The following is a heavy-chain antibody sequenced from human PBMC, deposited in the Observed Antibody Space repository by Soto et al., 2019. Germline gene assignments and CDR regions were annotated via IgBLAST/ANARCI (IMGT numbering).Heavy chain of an antibody. CDR2: ISSSSSTI. V-gene: IGHV3-48*01. CDR3: AREEGILNWFGP. Sequence: EVQLVESGGGLVQPGGSLRLSCAASGFTFSSYSMNWVRQAPGKGLEWVSYISSSSSTIYYADSVKGRFTISRDNAKSSLYPRMTSLGAEDTAVYYCAREEGILNWFGPWGQGTLVTVSS. J-gene: IGHJ5*02. D-gene: IGHD5-18*01. CDR1: GFTFSSYS.